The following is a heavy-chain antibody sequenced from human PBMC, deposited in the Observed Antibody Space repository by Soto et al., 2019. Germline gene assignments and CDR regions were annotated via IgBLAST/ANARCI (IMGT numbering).Heavy chain of an antibody. CDR3: ASRDIVVVVAATRWIFDY. J-gene: IGHJ4*02. CDR2: IYYSGST. V-gene: IGHV4-39*01. D-gene: IGHD2-15*01. CDR1: GGSISSSSYY. Sequence: SETLSLTCTVSGGSISSSSYYWGWIRQPPGKGLEWIGSIYYSGSTYYNPSLKSRVTISVDTSKNQFSLKLSSVTAADTAVYYCASRDIVVVVAATRWIFDYWGQGTLVTVSS.